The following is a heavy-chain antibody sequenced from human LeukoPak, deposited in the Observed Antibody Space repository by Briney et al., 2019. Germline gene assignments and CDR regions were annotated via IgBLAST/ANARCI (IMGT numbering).Heavy chain of an antibody. J-gene: IGHJ4*02. D-gene: IGHD3-10*01. CDR3: ATAPYYYGSGSYYSFRFDY. V-gene: IGHV1-69-2*01. Sequence: ASVKVSCKASGYTFTDYYMHWVQQAPGKGLEWMGLVDPEDGETIYAEKFQGRVTITADTSTDTAYMELSSLRSEDTAVYYCATAPYYYGSGSYYSFRFDYWGQGTLVTVSS. CDR2: VDPEDGET. CDR1: GYTFTDYY.